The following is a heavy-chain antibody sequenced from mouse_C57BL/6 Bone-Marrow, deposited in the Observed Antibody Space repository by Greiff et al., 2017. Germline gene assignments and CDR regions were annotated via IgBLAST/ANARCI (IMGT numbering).Heavy chain of an antibody. Sequence: QVQLQQSGAELARPGASVKLSCKASGYTFTSYGISWVKQRTGQGLEWIGEIYPRSGNTYYNEKFKGKATLTADKSSSTAYMELRSLTSEDSAVYFCARDGNLLSYIFFAYWGQGTLVTVSA. D-gene: IGHD2-10*01. CDR2: IYPRSGNT. CDR1: GYTFTSYG. J-gene: IGHJ3*01. CDR3: ARDGNLLSYIFFAY. V-gene: IGHV1-81*01.